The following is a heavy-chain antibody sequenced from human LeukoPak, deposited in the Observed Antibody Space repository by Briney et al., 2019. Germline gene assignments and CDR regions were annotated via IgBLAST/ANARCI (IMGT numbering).Heavy chain of an antibody. V-gene: IGHV4-59*08. J-gene: IGHJ4*02. Sequence: PSETLSLTCTVSGGSISSYYWSWIRQPPGKGLEWIGYIYYSGSTYYNPSLKSRLTISVDMSTNRFSLKLSSVTAADTAVYYCARTYCSGGSCYCDYWGQGTLVIVSS. CDR2: IYYSGST. CDR1: GGSISSYY. D-gene: IGHD2-15*01. CDR3: ARTYCSGGSCYCDY.